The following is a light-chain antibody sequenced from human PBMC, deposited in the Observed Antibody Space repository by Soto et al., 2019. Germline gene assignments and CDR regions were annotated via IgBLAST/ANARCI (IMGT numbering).Light chain of an antibody. J-gene: IGKJ2*01. Sequence: DIQMTQSPSSLSASVGDRVTITCQASQDISNNLNWYQQKPGKAPNLLIYDASNLQTGVPSMFNGSGPETDFTFTIRHLQSEDLTTYYCQQYDNLPYTFPQRTKLEIK. CDR2: DAS. CDR3: QQYDNLPYT. CDR1: QDISNN. V-gene: IGKV1-33*01.